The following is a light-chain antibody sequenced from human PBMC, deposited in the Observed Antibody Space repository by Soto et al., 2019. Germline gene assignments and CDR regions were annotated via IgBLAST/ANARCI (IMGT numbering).Light chain of an antibody. CDR2: DVT. Sequence: QSVLTQPASVSGSPGQSITISCTGTSSDIGGYNYVSWYQQHPGKAPKLLISDVTNRPSGVSNRFSGSKSANTASLTTSGLQAEDEAEYYCSSYTRSTSFVFGPGTKVTI. CDR3: SSYTRSTSFV. CDR1: SSDIGGYNY. J-gene: IGLJ1*01. V-gene: IGLV2-14*03.